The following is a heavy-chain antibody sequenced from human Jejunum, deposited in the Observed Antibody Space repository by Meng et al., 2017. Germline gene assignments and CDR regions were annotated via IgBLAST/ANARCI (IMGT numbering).Heavy chain of an antibody. D-gene: IGHD6-13*01. CDR2: IKQDGSEK. Sequence: GGSLRLSCQASAFTFSKYWMTWVRQAPGKGLEWVANIKQDGSEKDYVDSVKGRFSISRDNAKNTLYLQLNSLRAEDTAVYYCAGESLAWYSLDYWGQGTLVTVSS. V-gene: IGHV3-7*01. J-gene: IGHJ4*02. CDR3: AGESLAWYSLDY. CDR1: AFTFSKYW.